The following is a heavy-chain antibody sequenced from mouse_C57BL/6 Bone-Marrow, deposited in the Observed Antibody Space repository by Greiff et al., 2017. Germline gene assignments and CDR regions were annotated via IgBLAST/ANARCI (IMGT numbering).Heavy chain of an antibody. CDR2: IDPSDSYT. Sequence: VQLQQPGAELVMPGASVKLSCKASGYTFTSYWMHWVKQRPGQGLEWIGEIDPSDSYTNYNQKFKGKSTLTVDKSSSTAYMQLSSLTSEDSAVYYCARLDSRLRSGDYWGPGTTLTVSS. J-gene: IGHJ2*01. V-gene: IGHV1-69*01. D-gene: IGHD1-1*01. CDR1: GYTFTSYW. CDR3: ARLDSRLRSGDY.